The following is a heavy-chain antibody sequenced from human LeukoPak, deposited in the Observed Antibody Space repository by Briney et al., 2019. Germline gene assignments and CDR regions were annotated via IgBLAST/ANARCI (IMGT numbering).Heavy chain of an antibody. CDR2: INPSGGST. CDR3: ARDQFAEGYFDY. D-gene: IGHD2-21*01. V-gene: IGHV1-46*01. J-gene: IGHJ4*02. CDR1: GGTFSSYA. Sequence: GASVKVSCKASGGTFSSYAISWVRQAPGQGLEWMGIINPSGGSTSYAQKFQGRVTMTRDTSTSTVYMELSSLRSEDTAVYYCARDQFAEGYFDYWGQGTLVTVSS.